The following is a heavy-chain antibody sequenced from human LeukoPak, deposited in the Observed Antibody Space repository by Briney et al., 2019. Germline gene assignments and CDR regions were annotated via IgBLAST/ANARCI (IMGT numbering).Heavy chain of an antibody. CDR1: GYSISSGYY. D-gene: IGHD4-17*01. V-gene: IGHV4-38-2*02. Sequence: PSETLSLTCAVSGYSISSGYYWGWIRPPPGKGLEWIGIIYHSGSTYYNPSLKSRVTILVDTSKNQFSLKLSSVTAADTAVYYCAREGDYGDPLYYFDYWGQGTLVTVSS. J-gene: IGHJ4*02. CDR3: AREGDYGDPLYYFDY. CDR2: IYHSGST.